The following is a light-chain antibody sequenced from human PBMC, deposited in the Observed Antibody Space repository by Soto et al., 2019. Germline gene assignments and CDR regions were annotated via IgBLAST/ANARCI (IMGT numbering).Light chain of an antibody. CDR1: SGHSSYI. V-gene: IGLV4-60*02. CDR3: ETWDSNTHV. Sequence: QSVLTQSSSASASLGSSVKLTCTLSSGHSSYIIAWHQQQPGKAPRYLMKLVGSGSYNKGSGVPDRFSGSSSGADRYLTISNLQFEDEADYYCETWDSNTHVFGGGTKLTVL. J-gene: IGLJ3*02. CDR2: LVGSGSY.